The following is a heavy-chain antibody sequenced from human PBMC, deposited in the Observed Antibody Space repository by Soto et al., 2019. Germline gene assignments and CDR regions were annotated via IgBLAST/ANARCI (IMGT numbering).Heavy chain of an antibody. V-gene: IGHV3-30*18. CDR1: GFSFSTYG. J-gene: IGHJ2*01. CDR3: AKDPGSGYTRGYFDF. Sequence: QVHLEESGGGVVQPGRSLRLSCAASGFSFSTYGMHWVRQAPGKGLEWVAVMSHDGGNEYYADSVKGRFTIFRDSSKNPVYLQMNNVRAEDTAVYYCAKDPGSGYTRGYFDFWGLGTLVTVSS. CDR2: MSHDGGNE. D-gene: IGHD3-22*01.